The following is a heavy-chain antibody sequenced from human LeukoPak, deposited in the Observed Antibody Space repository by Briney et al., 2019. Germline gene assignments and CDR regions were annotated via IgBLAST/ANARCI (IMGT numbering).Heavy chain of an antibody. V-gene: IGHV3-23*01. CDR1: GFTFSSYA. CDR2: ISDSGGST. J-gene: IGHJ4*02. CDR3: AKGPYYYDSSGYYYDY. Sequence: GGSLRLSCAASGFTFSSYAMNWVRQAPGKGLEWVSGISDSGGSTYYADSVKGRFTISRDNSKNTLYLQMNSLRAEDTALHYCAKGPYYYDSSGYYYDYWGQGTLVTVSS. D-gene: IGHD3-22*01.